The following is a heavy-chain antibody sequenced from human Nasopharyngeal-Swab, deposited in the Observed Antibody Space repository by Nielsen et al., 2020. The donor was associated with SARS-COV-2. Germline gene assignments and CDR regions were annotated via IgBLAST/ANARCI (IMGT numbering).Heavy chain of an antibody. CDR2: ISWNSGSI. Sequence: GGSLRLSCAASGFTFDDYAMHWVRQAPGKGLEWVSGISWNSGSIGYADSVKGRFTISRDNSKNTLYLQMNSLRVEDTAVYYCAKSGSGSHYSSSDYWGQGTLLIVSS. V-gene: IGHV3-9*01. CDR3: AKSGSGSHYSSSDY. J-gene: IGHJ4*02. CDR1: GFTFDDYA. D-gene: IGHD1-26*01.